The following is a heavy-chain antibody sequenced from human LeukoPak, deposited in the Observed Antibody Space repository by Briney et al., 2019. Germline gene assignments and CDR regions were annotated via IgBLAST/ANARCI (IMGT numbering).Heavy chain of an antibody. Sequence: PSETLSLTCTVSGSSISIYYWSWIRQPAGEGLEWIGRIYDSGSGSTNYNPSLKSRVTMSLDTSKSQFSLKLTSVTAADTAVYYCARHGGRYNWSPSDWGQGTLVTVSS. J-gene: IGHJ4*02. D-gene: IGHD1-20*01. CDR1: GSSISIYY. CDR3: ARHGGRYNWSPSD. CDR2: IYDSGSGST. V-gene: IGHV4-4*07.